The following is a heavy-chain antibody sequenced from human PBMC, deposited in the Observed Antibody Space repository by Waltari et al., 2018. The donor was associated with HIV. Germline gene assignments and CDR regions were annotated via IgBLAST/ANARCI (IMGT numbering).Heavy chain of an antibody. Sequence: QVQLQQWGAGLLKPSETLSLTCVVSGGSFSGYYLTWIRQSPGKGLEWIGEVHQSGSTNYNPSLKSRVTISLDSSKNHFSRMLSSVTAADTSVYYCARGYYHDSRAPYHWGQGTLVTVSS. CDR1: GGSFSGYY. J-gene: IGHJ4*02. D-gene: IGHD3-22*01. CDR2: VHQSGST. CDR3: ARGYYHDSRAPYH. V-gene: IGHV4-34*01.